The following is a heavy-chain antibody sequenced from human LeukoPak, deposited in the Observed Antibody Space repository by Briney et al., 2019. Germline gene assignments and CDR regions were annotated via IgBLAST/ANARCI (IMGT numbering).Heavy chain of an antibody. D-gene: IGHD6-19*01. Sequence: GASVKVSCKASGCTFTSYGIIWVRQAPGQGLEWMGWIGVYNGNTNYAQRLQGRVTMTTDTSTTTAYMELRSLRSDDTAVYYCARGGAVAGSDYWGQGTLVTVSS. J-gene: IGHJ4*02. CDR1: GCTFTSYG. CDR3: ARGGAVAGSDY. CDR2: IGVYNGNT. V-gene: IGHV1-18*01.